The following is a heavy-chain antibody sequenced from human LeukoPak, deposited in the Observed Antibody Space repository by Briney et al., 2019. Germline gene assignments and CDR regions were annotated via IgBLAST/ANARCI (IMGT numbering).Heavy chain of an antibody. CDR3: ARRSIYHWFDP. J-gene: IGHJ5*02. CDR1: GYTFTGYY. Sequence: ASVKVSCKASGYTFTGYYMHWVRPAPGQGLEWMGWINPNRGGTNYAQKFQGRVTMTRDTSISTADMELSRLRSDDTAVYYCARRSIYHWFDPWGQGTLVTVSS. CDR2: INPNRGGT. V-gene: IGHV1-2*02. D-gene: IGHD3-3*01.